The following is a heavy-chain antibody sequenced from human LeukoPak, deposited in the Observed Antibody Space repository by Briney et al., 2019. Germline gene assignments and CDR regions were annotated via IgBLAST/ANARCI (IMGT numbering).Heavy chain of an antibody. Sequence: PGGSLRLSCAASGFTFSSYSMNWVRQAPGRGLEWVSSISSSSYIYYADSVKGRFTISRDNAKNSLYLQMNSLRAEDTAVYYCARDHSYGFDYWGQGTLVTVSS. CDR3: ARDHSYGFDY. CDR1: GFTFSSYS. J-gene: IGHJ4*02. V-gene: IGHV3-21*01. CDR2: ISSSSYI. D-gene: IGHD5-18*01.